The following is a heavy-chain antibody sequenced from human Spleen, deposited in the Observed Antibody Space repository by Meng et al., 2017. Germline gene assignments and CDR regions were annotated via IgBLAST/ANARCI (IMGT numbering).Heavy chain of an antibody. D-gene: IGHD5-12*01. J-gene: IGHJ4*02. V-gene: IGHV4-4*02. Sequence: SETLSLTCAVSGGSISSSNWWSWVRQPPGKGLKWIGEIYHNGNIKYNPSLKSRVTISVDKSKNQFSLKLSSVTAADTAVYYCARIHGGGYDYYFDYWGQGTLVTVSS. CDR1: GGSISSSNW. CDR3: ARIHGGGYDYYFDY. CDR2: IYHNGNI.